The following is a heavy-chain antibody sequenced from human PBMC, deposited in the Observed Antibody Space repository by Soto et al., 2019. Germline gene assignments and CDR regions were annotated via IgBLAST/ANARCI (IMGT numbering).Heavy chain of an antibody. D-gene: IGHD3-22*01. CDR2: IYYSGNT. V-gene: IGHV4-31*03. Sequence: QVQLQESGPGLVKPSQTLSLTCTVSGGSISSGGYYSSWIRQHPGKGLEWIGYIYYSGNTYYNPSLNSRVTISEDTSKNQFSLKLSSVTAADTAVYYCARATYYYDSSGYSDRVLDYWGQGTLVTVSS. CDR1: GGSISSGGYY. CDR3: ARATYYYDSSGYSDRVLDY. J-gene: IGHJ4*02.